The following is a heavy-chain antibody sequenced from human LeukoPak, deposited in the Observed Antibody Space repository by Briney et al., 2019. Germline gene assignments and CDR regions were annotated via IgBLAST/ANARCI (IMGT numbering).Heavy chain of an antibody. D-gene: IGHD4-23*01. CDR3: ARSSSLYGGNSAFDC. J-gene: IGHJ4*02. Sequence: GASVKVSCKASGYTFTDYYTHWVRQAPGQGLEWMGWINPNTAGTNYAQKFQGRVTMTRDTSISTAYMELSRLRSDDTAVYYCARSSSLYGGNSAFDCWGQGPLVTVSS. V-gene: IGHV1-2*02. CDR2: INPNTAGT. CDR1: GYTFTDYY.